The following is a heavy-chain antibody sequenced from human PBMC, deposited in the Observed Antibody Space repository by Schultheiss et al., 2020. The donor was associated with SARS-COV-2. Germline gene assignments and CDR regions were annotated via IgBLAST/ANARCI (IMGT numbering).Heavy chain of an antibody. CDR2: ISAYNGNT. J-gene: IGHJ6*02. V-gene: IGHV1-18*01. CDR3: ARGEGDYGDYGDYGMDV. D-gene: IGHD4-17*01. CDR1: GYTLTELS. Sequence: ASVKVSCKVSGYTLTELSMHWVRQAPGQGLEWMGWISAYNGNTNYAQKLQGRVTMTTDTSKNQFSLQLNSVTPEDTAVYYCARGEGDYGDYGDYGMDVWGQGTTVTVAS.